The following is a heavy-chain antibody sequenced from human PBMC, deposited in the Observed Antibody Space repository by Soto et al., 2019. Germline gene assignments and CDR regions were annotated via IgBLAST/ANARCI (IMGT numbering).Heavy chain of an antibody. CDR1: GGSISSYY. V-gene: IGHV4-59*01. CDR3: ARVYMVRGVIANYYGMDV. J-gene: IGHJ6*02. Sequence: SETLSLTCTVSGGSISSYYWSWIRQPPGKGLEWIGYIYYSGSTNYNPSLKSRVIISIDTSKKEFSVKLSSVTAADTAVYYCARVYMVRGVIANYYGMDVWGQGTTVTVSS. CDR2: IYYSGST. D-gene: IGHD3-10*01.